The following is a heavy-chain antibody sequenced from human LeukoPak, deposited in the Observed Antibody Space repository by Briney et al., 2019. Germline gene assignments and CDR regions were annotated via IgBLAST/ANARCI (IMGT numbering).Heavy chain of an antibody. J-gene: IGHJ3*02. V-gene: IGHV4-38-2*02. CDR1: RYSISSGYY. CDR3: ARAPSARGEDCSGGSCSRDDAFD. D-gene: IGHD2-15*01. Sequence: SGTLSLTCTVSRYSISSGYYWGWIRQPPGKGLEWIGSIDHIVSTYYNPSLKSRVTISADTSKTQFSLKLSSVPAADTAVYYCARAPSARGEDCSGGSCSRDDAFDIGAKGQWSPS. CDR2: IDHIVST.